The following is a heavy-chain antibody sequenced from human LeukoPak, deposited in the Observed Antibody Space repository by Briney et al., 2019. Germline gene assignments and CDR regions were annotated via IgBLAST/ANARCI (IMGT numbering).Heavy chain of an antibody. CDR2: IYPGDSDT. CDR1: GYSFTSYW. Sequence: GESLKISCKGSGYSFTSYWIGWVRQMPGKGLEWMGIIYPGDSDTRYSPSFQGQVTISADKSISTAYLQWSSLKASDTAMYYCARHLLWFGEDYYYMDVWGKGTTVTVSS. J-gene: IGHJ6*03. V-gene: IGHV5-51*01. CDR3: ARHLLWFGEDYYYMDV. D-gene: IGHD3-10*01.